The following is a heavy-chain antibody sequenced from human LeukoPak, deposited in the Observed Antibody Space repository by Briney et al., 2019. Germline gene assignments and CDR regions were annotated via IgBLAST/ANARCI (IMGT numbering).Heavy chain of an antibody. J-gene: IGHJ4*02. CDR1: GFTFSSYA. Sequence: GGSLRLSCAASGFTFSSYAMPWVRQAPGKGLEWVAVISYDGSNKYYADSVKGRFTISRDNSKNTVYLQMDSLRAEDTAVYYCARGDCSSTSCYLIDYWGQGTLVTVSS. CDR3: ARGDCSSTSCYLIDY. D-gene: IGHD2-2*01. V-gene: IGHV3-30-3*01. CDR2: ISYDGSNK.